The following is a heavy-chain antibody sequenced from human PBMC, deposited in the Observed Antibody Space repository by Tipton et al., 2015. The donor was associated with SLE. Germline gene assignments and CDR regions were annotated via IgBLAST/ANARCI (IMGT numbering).Heavy chain of an antibody. CDR3: ARDCGGSDAFDI. CDR2: SYYSGST. D-gene: IGHD2-21*01. V-gene: IGHV4-38-2*02. J-gene: IGHJ3*02. CDR1: GYSISSGYY. Sequence: TLSLTCTVSGYSISSGYYWGWIRQPPGKGLEWIGSSYYSGSTYYNPSLKSRVTISVDTSKNQFSLKLSSVTAADTAVYYCARDCGGSDAFDIWGQGTMVTVSS.